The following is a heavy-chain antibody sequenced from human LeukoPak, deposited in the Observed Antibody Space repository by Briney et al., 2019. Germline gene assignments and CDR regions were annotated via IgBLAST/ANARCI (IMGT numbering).Heavy chain of an antibody. J-gene: IGHJ6*03. CDR2: ISSSSSYI. V-gene: IGHV3-21*01. CDR1: GFTFSSYS. Sequence: GGSLRLSCAASGFTFSSYSMNWVRQAPGKGLEWVSSISSSSSYIYYADSVKGRFTISRDNAKNSLYLQMNSLRAEDTAVYYCARESRVDSGQHYYYMDVWGKGTTVTVSS. D-gene: IGHD5-12*01. CDR3: ARESRVDSGQHYYYMDV.